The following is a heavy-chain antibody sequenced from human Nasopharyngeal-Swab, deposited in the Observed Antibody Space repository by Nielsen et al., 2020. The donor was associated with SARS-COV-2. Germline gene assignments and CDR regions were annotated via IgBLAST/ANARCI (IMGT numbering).Heavy chain of an antibody. CDR3: ARVSILKVVVVGYYYYMDV. J-gene: IGHJ6*03. V-gene: IGHV4-4*02. Sequence: VRQAPGKGLEWIGEIYHSGSTNYNPSHKSRVTISVDKSKNQFSLKLSSVTAADTAVYYCARVSILKVVVVGYYYYMDVWGKGTTVTVSS. CDR2: IYHSGST. D-gene: IGHD2-15*01.